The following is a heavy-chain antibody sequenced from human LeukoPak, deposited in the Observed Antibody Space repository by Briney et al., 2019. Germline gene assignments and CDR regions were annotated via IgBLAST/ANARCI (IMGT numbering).Heavy chain of an antibody. D-gene: IGHD3-10*01. V-gene: IGHV3-23*01. CDR3: AKLIGGFSVY. Sequence: PGGSLRLSCVAAAFTLRSYAMVWVSQAPGKGLEWVSSSGDTGSTYYTDSVKGRFTISRDNSKNTLFLQMGSLRARDTAVYYFAKLIGGFSVYWGQGTLVTVSS. CDR2: SGDTGST. J-gene: IGHJ4*02. CDR1: AFTLRSYA.